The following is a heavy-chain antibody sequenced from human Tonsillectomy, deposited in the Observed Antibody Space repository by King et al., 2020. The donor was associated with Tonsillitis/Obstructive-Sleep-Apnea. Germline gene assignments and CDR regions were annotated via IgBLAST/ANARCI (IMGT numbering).Heavy chain of an antibody. J-gene: IGHJ2*01. CDR3: ARDGGLTTVVTAYWYFDL. CDR2: IYSGGSP. V-gene: IGHV3-53*01. CDR1: GFTVSSNY. Sequence: EVQLVESGGGLIQPGGSLRLSCAASGFTVSSNYMSWVRQAPGKGLEWVSVIYSGGSPYYADSVKGRFTISRDNSKNTLYLQMNSLRAEDTAVYYCARDGGLTTVVTAYWYFDLLGRGTLVTVSS. D-gene: IGHD4-23*01.